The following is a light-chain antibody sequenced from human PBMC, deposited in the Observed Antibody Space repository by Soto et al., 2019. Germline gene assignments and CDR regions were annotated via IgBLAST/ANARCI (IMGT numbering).Light chain of an antibody. Sequence: QSALTQHASVSGSPGQSITISCTSYNLVSCYQHHPGKAPKLMIYEGSNRPSGVSDRFFGTKSGNTASLTLSGLQAEDEADYYCSSYAGAVVFGGGTKLTVL. J-gene: IGLJ2*01. CDR2: EGS. CDR1: SYNL. V-gene: IGLV2-23*01. CDR3: SSYAGAVV.